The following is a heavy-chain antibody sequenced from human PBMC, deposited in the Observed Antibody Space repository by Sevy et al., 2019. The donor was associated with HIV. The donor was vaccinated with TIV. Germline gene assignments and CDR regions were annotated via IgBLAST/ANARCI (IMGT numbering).Heavy chain of an antibody. J-gene: IGHJ4*02. Sequence: GGSLRLSCAASGFTFRTYSMNWVRQAPGKGLEWLSSISDDSRYIYYSDSVKGRFPISRANAKNFLFLQMNNLRVEDTAIYYCARDFTVFGVVSGIDYWGQGNLVTVSS. CDR1: GFTFRTYS. CDR2: ISDDSRYI. CDR3: ARDFTVFGVVSGIDY. D-gene: IGHD3-3*01. V-gene: IGHV3-21*04.